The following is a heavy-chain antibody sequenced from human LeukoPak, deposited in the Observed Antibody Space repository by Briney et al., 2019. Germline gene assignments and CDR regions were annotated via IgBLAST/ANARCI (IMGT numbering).Heavy chain of an antibody. V-gene: IGHV1-69*05. D-gene: IGHD4-23*01. J-gene: IGHJ2*01. CDR2: MIPIFGTA. Sequence: SVKVSCKASGGTVSSYAISWVRQAPGQGLEGMGRMIPIFGTANDAQKFQGRVTITTDDSTSTAYMELSSLRSADTAVYYCARGTMVVTLSGWYFDLWGRGPLVTVSS. CDR3: ARGTMVVTLSGWYFDL. CDR1: GGTVSSYA.